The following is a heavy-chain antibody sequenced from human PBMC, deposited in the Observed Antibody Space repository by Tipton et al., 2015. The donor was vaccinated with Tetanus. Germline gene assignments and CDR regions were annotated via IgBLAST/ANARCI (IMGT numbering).Heavy chain of an antibody. V-gene: IGHV3-23*01. D-gene: IGHD2-21*02. Sequence: SLRLSCAASGFTFSSYAMSWVRQAPGKGLEWVSAISGSGGSTYYADSVKGRFTISRDNSKNTLYLQMNSLRAEDTAVYYCARLVVTAKDAFDIWGQGTMVTVSS. CDR1: GFTFSSYA. J-gene: IGHJ3*02. CDR3: ARLVVTAKDAFDI. CDR2: ISGSGGST.